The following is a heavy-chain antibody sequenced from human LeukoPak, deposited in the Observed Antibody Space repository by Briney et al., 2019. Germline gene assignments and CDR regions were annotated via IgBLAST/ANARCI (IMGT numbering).Heavy chain of an antibody. CDR1: GYTFTSYY. V-gene: IGHV1-46*01. CDR3: ARYGNWYYFDY. D-gene: IGHD4-11*01. Sequence: GASVKVSCKASGYTFTSYYMHWVRQAPGQGLEWMGIINPSGGSTSYAQKFQGGVTMTRDTSTSTVYMELSSLRSEDTAVYYCARYGNWYYFDYWGQGTLVTVSS. J-gene: IGHJ4*02. CDR2: INPSGGST.